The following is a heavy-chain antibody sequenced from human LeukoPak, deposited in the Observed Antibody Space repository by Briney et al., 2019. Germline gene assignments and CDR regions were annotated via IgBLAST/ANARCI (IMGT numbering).Heavy chain of an antibody. J-gene: IGHJ4*02. D-gene: IGHD1-7*01. CDR2: ISSSSSNI. V-gene: IGHV3-21*01. Sequence: GGSLRLSCAASGFTFDDYTMHWVRQAPGKGLEWVASISSSSSNIYYADSVKGRFTISRDNAKNSLYLQMNSLRAEDTAVYYCARGPYNWNYINFDYWGQGTLVTVSS. CDR1: GFTFDDYT. CDR3: ARGPYNWNYINFDY.